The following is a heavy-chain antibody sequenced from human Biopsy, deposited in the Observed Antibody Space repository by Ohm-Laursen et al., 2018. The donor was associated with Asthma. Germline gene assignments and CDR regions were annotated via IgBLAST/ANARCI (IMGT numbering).Heavy chain of an antibody. D-gene: IGHD2-15*01. J-gene: IGHJ2*01. CDR2: ISYSGST. CDR3: ARVPTTLRYFDL. CDR1: GGSGCSGSYY. Sequence: SETLSLTWTVSGGSGCSGSYYWSWIRQPPGKGLAWVSYISYSGSTDYNPSLKSRLTISMDTSKNQFSLKLSSVTAADTAVYYCARVPTTLRYFDLWGRGTLVTVSS. V-gene: IGHV4-61*01.